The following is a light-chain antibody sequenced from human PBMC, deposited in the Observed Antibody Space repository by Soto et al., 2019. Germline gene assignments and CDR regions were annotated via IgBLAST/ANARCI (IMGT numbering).Light chain of an antibody. Sequence: QSVQTQPASVSGSPGQSITISCTGTSSDVGGFNYVSWYQQHPGKAPKLMIYDVTNRPSGVSYRFSGSKSGNTASLTISGLQAEDEADYYCNSYTSSSTYVFGTGTKSPS. CDR1: SSDVGGFNY. CDR2: DVT. CDR3: NSYTSSSTYV. J-gene: IGLJ1*01. V-gene: IGLV2-14*03.